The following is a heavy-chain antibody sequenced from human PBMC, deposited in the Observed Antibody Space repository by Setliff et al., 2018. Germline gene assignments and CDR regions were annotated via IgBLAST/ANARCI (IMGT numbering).Heavy chain of an antibody. J-gene: IGHJ4*02. CDR1: GYTFSSYA. D-gene: IGHD3-10*01. CDR2: ISVYSGNT. Sequence: GASVKVSCKASGYTFSSYAISWVRQAPGQGLEWLGWISVYSGNTDYAQNFQGRVTMTADTSTGTAYMELRSLTSDDTAVYYCARRPRAVYGSGRRNWFLDYWGQGTLVTVSS. V-gene: IGHV1-18*01. CDR3: ARRPRAVYGSGRRNWFLDY.